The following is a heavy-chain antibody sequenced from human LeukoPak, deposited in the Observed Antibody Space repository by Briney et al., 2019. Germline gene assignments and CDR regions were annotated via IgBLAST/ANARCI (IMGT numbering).Heavy chain of an antibody. J-gene: IGHJ4*02. CDR1: GGSISSYY. D-gene: IGHD3-3*01. V-gene: IGHV4-59*12. CDR2: IYYSGST. Sequence: SETLSLTCTVSGGSISSYYWSWIRQPPGKGLEWIGYIYYSGSTNYNPSLKSRVTMSVDTSKNQFSLKLSSVTAADTAVYYCARERRYDFWSGTYYFDYWGQGTLVTVSS. CDR3: ARERRYDFWSGTYYFDY.